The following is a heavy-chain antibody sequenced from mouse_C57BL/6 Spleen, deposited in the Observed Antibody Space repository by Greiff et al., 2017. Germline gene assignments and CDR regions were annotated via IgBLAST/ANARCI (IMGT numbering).Heavy chain of an antibody. J-gene: IGHJ2*01. Sequence: EVHLVESGGGLVKPGGSLKLSCAASGFTFSSYAMSWVRQTPEKRLEWVATISDGGSYTYYPDNVKGRFTISRDNAKNNLYLQMSHLKSEDTAMYYCAREDYDGSDFDYWGQGTTLTVSS. CDR3: AREDYDGSDFDY. V-gene: IGHV5-4*01. CDR1: GFTFSSYA. D-gene: IGHD2-4*01. CDR2: ISDGGSYT.